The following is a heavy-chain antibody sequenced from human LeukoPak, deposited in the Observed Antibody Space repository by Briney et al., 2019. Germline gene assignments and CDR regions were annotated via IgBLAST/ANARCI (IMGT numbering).Heavy chain of an antibody. CDR1: GGSISSYY. D-gene: IGHD1-1*01. CDR2: IYYSGST. CDR3: ARRGQGGADDDAFDI. Sequence: PSETLSLTCTVSGGSISSYYWSWIRQPPGKGLEWIGYIYYSGSTNYNPSLKSRVTISVDTSKNQFSLKLSSVTAADTAVYYCARRGQGGADDDAFDIWGQGTMVTVSS. V-gene: IGHV4-59*08. J-gene: IGHJ3*02.